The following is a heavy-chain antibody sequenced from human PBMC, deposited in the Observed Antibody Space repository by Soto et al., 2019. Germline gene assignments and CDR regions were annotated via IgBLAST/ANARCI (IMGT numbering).Heavy chain of an antibody. V-gene: IGHV1-46*01. J-gene: IGHJ6*02. D-gene: IGHD6-13*01. CDR3: AREEDRSSFWGACQAGMDV. CDR2: INPSGGST. Sequence: QVQLVQSGAEVKKPGASVKVSCKASGYTFTSYYMHWVRQAPGQGLEWMGIINPSGGSTSYAQKFQGRVTITRDTSTSKVYMELGSLRSEDTAVYYCAREEDRSSFWGACQAGMDVWGQGTTVTVSS. CDR1: GYTFTSYY.